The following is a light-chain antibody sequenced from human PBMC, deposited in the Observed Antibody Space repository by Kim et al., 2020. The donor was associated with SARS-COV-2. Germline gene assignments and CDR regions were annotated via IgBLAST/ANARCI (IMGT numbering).Light chain of an antibody. CDR2: AAS. V-gene: IGKV1-39*01. J-gene: IGKJ1*01. Sequence: SASLGDRVTITCRASQSISNFLNWYQQTPGKAPKLLIYAASTFLSGVPSRFRASGSGTDFTLTISKLQPEDFATYFCQQTYRTPPTFGHGTKLEI. CDR1: QSISNF. CDR3: QQTYRTPPT.